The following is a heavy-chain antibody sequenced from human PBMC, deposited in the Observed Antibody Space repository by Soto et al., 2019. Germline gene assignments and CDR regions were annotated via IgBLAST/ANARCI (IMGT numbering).Heavy chain of an antibody. V-gene: IGHV4-34*01. Sequence: SETLSLTCAVYGGSFSGYYWSWIRQPPGKGLEWIGEINHSGSTNYNPSLKSRVTISADTSKNQFSLKLSSVTAADTAVYYCARDHKRLQYLGTRIYYYYYGMDVWGQGTTVTVSS. CDR3: ARDHKRLQYLGTRIYYYYYGMDV. J-gene: IGHJ6*02. CDR2: INHSGST. D-gene: IGHD4-4*01. CDR1: GGSFSGYY.